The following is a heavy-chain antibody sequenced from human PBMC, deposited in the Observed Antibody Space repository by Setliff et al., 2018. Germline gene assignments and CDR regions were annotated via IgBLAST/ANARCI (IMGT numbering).Heavy chain of an antibody. CDR1: GYSFTSYW. CDR2: IYPGDSDT. CDR3: ARLATDYGDYESLNYFDY. V-gene: IGHV5-51*01. D-gene: IGHD4-17*01. J-gene: IGHJ4*02. Sequence: GESLTISCKGSGYSFTSYWISWVRQMPGKGLEWMGIIYPGDSDTRYSPSFQGQVTISADKSISTAYLQWSSLKASDTAMYYCARLATDYGDYESLNYFDYWGQGTLVTVSS.